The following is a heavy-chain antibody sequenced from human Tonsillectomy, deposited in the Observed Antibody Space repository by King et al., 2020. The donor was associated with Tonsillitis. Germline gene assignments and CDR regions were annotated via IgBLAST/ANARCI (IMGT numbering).Heavy chain of an antibody. J-gene: IGHJ3*02. D-gene: IGHD3-10*01. CDR3: AKGDTMAQGAFILGYALGI. CDR1: GFTFSSYA. CDR2: ISGSGITT. Sequence: DVQLVESGGGLVQPGGSLRLSCAASGFTFSSYAMNWVRQAPGKGLEWVSTISGSGITTYYADSVKGRFTISRDNSKNTLYLQMNSLRVEATAVYYCAKGDTMAQGAFILGYALGIWGQGTMVTVAS. V-gene: IGHV3-23*04.